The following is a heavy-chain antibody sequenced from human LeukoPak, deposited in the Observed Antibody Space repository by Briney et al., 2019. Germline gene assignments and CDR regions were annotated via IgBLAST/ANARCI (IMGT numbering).Heavy chain of an antibody. CDR1: GYTFTGYY. CDR3: ARGTPPFIAAATLGY. D-gene: IGHD6-13*01. Sequence: ASVKVSCKASGYTFTGYYMHWVRQAPGQGLEWMGIINPSGGSTSYAQKFQGRVTMTRDTSTSTVYMELSSLRSEDTAVYYCARGTPPFIAAATLGYWGQGTLVTVSS. CDR2: INPSGGST. J-gene: IGHJ4*02. V-gene: IGHV1-46*01.